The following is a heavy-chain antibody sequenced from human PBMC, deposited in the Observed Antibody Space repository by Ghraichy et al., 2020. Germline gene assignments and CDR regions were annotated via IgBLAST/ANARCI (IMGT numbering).Heavy chain of an antibody. CDR2: VSYSGNI. Sequence: ETLSLTCTVSGGSMSGTTFIWGWVRQPPGKGLEWIGSVSYSGNIQYNPSLKNRVTVSVDTSKNQFSLRLSSVTAPDTAVYYCARHNVRSASNPFDPWGQGTLVTVSS. J-gene: IGHJ5*02. V-gene: IGHV4-39*01. CDR1: GGSMSGTTFI. CDR3: ARHNVRSASNPFDP. D-gene: IGHD6-25*01.